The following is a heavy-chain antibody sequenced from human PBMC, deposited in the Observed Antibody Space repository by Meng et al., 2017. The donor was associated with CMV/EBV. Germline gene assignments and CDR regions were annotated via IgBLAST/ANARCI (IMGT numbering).Heavy chain of an antibody. CDR2: IIPIFGTA. CDR1: GGTFSSYA. CDR3: ARIYDSSGYYNYYFDY. Sequence: GAEVKKLGSSVKASCKASGGTFSSYAISWVRQAPGQGLEWMGGIIPIFGTANYAQKFQGRVTITADESTSTAYMELSSLRSEDTAVYYCARIYDSSGYYNYYFDYWGQGTLVTVSS. J-gene: IGHJ4*02. V-gene: IGHV1-69*01. D-gene: IGHD3-22*01.